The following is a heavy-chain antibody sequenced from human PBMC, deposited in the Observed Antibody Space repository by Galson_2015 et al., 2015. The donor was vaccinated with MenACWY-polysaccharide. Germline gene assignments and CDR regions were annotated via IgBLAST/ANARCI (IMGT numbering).Heavy chain of an antibody. CDR2: IYHDGRT. D-gene: IGHD3-10*01. J-gene: IGHJ6*02. CDR1: GGSISSSYR. Sequence: SETLSLTCAVSGGSISSSYRWTWVRQPPGKGLEWIGEIYHDGRTAYIPSLKSRITVSLDKAKNQVSLRLISVTAADTAVYYCAKRPIRASGGGLDVWGQGTTVTVS. CDR3: AKRPIRASGGGLDV. V-gene: IGHV4-4*02.